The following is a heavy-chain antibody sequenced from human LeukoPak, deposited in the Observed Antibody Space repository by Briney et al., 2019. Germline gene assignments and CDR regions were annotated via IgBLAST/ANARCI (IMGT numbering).Heavy chain of an antibody. CDR3: ARHGELTVLWGFDY. V-gene: IGHV1-18*01. J-gene: IGHJ4*02. CDR2: ISAYNGNT. Sequence: ASVKVSCKASGYTFTSYGISWVRPAPGQGLEWMGWISAYNGNTNYAQKLQGRVTMTTDTSTSTAYMELRSLRSDDTAVYYCARHGELTVLWGFDYWGQGTLVTVSS. CDR1: GYTFTSYG. D-gene: IGHD2-21*01.